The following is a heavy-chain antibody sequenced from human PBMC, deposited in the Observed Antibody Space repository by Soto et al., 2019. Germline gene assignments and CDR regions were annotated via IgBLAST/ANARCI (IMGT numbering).Heavy chain of an antibody. D-gene: IGHD2-2*01. Sequence: TSETLSLTCTVSGGSISSSSYYWGWIRQPPGKGLEWIGSIYYSGSTYYNPSLKSRVTISVDTSKNQFSLKLSSVTAADTAVYYCARLGDIVVVPAATGGHNWFDPWGQGTLVTVSS. CDR2: IYYSGST. CDR1: GGSISSSSYY. V-gene: IGHV4-39*01. J-gene: IGHJ5*02. CDR3: ARLGDIVVVPAATGGHNWFDP.